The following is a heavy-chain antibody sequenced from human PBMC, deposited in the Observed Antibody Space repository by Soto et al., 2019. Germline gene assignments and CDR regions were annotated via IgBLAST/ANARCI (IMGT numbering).Heavy chain of an antibody. J-gene: IGHJ4*02. Sequence: GGSLRLSCAASGFTVSSNYMSWVRQAPGKGLEWVSVIYSGGSTYYADSVKGRFTISRDNSKNTLYLQMNSLRAEDTAVYYCARESQGVVAASDYWGQGTLVTVSS. D-gene: IGHD2-15*01. V-gene: IGHV3-66*01. CDR3: ARESQGVVAASDY. CDR2: IYSGGST. CDR1: GFTVSSNY.